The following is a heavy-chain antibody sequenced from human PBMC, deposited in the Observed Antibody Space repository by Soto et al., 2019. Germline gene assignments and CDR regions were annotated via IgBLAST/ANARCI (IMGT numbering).Heavy chain of an antibody. V-gene: IGHV1-18*01. Sequence: QVQLVQSGAEVKKPGASVKVSCKASGYTFFNYGISWVRQAPGQGLEWRGGISAYNGNRNYAGKFQGRATMTTDTSTSTAYMEVRRLRSGDTAVYYRARDGITLAGAFDYWGQGTLVTVSA. CDR1: GYTFFNYG. CDR3: ARDGITLAGAFDY. J-gene: IGHJ4*02. D-gene: IGHD6-19*01. CDR2: ISAYNGNR.